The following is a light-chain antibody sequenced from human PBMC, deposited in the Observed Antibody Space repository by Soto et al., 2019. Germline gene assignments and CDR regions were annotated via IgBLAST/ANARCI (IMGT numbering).Light chain of an antibody. CDR3: ISYAGSNNLV. J-gene: IGLJ2*01. Sequence: QSALTQPPSASGSPGQSVTISCTGTSSDVGGYNYVSWYQQHPGKVPKLMIYEVSKRPSGVPDRFSGSKSGNTASLTVSGHQAEDEADYYCISYAGSNNLVFGRGTKLIVL. CDR2: EVS. V-gene: IGLV2-8*01. CDR1: SSDVGGYNY.